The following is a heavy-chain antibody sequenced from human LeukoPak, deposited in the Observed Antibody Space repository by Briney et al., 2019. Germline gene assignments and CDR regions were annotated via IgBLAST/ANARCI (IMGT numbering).Heavy chain of an antibody. CDR2: IIPILGIA. Sequence: GASVKVSCKASGYTFTGYYMHWVRQAPGQGLEWMGRIIPILGIANYAQKFQGRVTITADKSTSTAYMELSSLRSEDTAVYYCARDRVREGVVYDYWGQGTLVTVSS. CDR3: ARDRVREGVVYDY. D-gene: IGHD2-8*02. CDR1: GYTFTGYY. J-gene: IGHJ4*02. V-gene: IGHV1-69*04.